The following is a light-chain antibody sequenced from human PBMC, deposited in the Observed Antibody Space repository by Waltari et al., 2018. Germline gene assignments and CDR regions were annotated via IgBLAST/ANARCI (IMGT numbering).Light chain of an antibody. J-gene: IGKJ1*01. CDR1: QNIGRT. Sequence: EVVLTQSPGTLSLSPGERATLSCRASQNIGRTLTWYQQKPGQSPRLLMYGASIRAAGIPDRLSGSGSGTDFILTITRLEPEDFAVYYCQNYERLPVTFGQGTKVEIK. CDR2: GAS. CDR3: QNYERLPVT. V-gene: IGKV3-20*01.